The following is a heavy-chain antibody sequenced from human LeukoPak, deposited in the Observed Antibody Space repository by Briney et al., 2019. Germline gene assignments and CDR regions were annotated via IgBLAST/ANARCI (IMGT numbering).Heavy chain of an antibody. CDR3: AREQRNRYYDSSGRIDY. D-gene: IGHD3-22*01. CDR2: INPSGGST. J-gene: IGHJ4*02. V-gene: IGHV1-46*01. Sequence: ASVKVSCKASGYTFTSYYMYWVRQAPGQGLGWMGIINPSGGSTSYAQKFQGRVTMTRDTSTSTVYMELSSLRSEDTAVYYCAREQRNRYYDSSGRIDYWGQGTLVTVSS. CDR1: GYTFTSYY.